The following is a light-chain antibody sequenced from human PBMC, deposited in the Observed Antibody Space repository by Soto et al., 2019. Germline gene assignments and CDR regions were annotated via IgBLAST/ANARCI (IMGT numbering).Light chain of an antibody. V-gene: IGLV2-14*01. Sequence: QSALTQPASVSGSPGQSITISCTGTSSDVGGYNYVSWYQQHPGKAPKLMIYEVSNRPSGVSTRFSGSKSGNTASLTISGLQAEDEADYYCSSYTSSSNWVFGGGTKVTVL. CDR3: SSYTSSSNWV. CDR2: EVS. J-gene: IGLJ3*02. CDR1: SSDVGGYNY.